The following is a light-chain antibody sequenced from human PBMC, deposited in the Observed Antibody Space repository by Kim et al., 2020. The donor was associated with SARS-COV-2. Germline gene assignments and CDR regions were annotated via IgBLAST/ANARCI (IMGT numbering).Light chain of an antibody. CDR3: MQGTSWPYT. J-gene: IGKJ2*01. CDR1: QSLVHGDGNTY. CDR2: KVS. Sequence: QPASISCRSSQSLVHGDGNTYLNWFHQRPGQSPRHLIYKVSNRDSGVPDRFSGSGSVTDFTLKISRVEAEDVGIYYCMQGTSWPYTFGQGTKLEIK. V-gene: IGKV2-30*02.